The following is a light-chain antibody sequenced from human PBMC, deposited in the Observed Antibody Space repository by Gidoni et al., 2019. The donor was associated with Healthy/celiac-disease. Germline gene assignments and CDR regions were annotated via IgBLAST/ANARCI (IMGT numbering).Light chain of an antibody. CDR2: GAS. CDR1: QSVRSSY. V-gene: IGKV3-20*01. CDR3: QQYGSSRDT. Sequence: EIVLTQSPGTLSLSPGERDTLSCRASQSVRSSYLAWYQQKPGQAPRLLIYGASSRATGIPDRFSGSGSATDFTIIISRREHEDFAVYYCQQYGSSRDTFGQGTKLEIK. J-gene: IGKJ2*01.